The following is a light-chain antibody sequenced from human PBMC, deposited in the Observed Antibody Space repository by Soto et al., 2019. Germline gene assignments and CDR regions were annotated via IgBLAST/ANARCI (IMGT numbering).Light chain of an antibody. Sequence: QSVLTQPASVSGSPGQSITISCTGTSSDVSAYNYVSWYQQHPGKAPKLMIYEVTNRPSGISNRFSGSKSGNTASLTISGLQTDDEADYYCSSFTTSSTYVFGTGTKLTVL. CDR2: EVT. V-gene: IGLV2-14*01. CDR1: SSDVSAYNY. J-gene: IGLJ1*01. CDR3: SSFTTSSTYV.